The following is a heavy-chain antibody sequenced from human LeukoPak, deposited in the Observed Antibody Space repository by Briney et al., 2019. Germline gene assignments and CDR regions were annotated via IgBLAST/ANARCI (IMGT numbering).Heavy chain of an antibody. CDR2: IYYSVST. D-gene: IGHD6-13*01. Sequence: PSETLSLTCTFSRGSISSGRYYGSWIRPPPGKGLAWNGYIYYSVSTNYNPSLTSRVTISVDTSKNQFSLKLSSVTEADTAVYYCARVREYSSRWYALGYWGQGTLVTVSS. CDR1: RGSISSGRYY. J-gene: IGHJ4*02. CDR3: ARVREYSSRWYALGY. V-gene: IGHV4-61*01.